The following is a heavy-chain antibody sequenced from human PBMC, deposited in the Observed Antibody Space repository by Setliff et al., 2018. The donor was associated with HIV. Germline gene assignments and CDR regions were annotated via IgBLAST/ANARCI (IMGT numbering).Heavy chain of an antibody. CDR2: IIPILGTT. V-gene: IGHV1-69*11. J-gene: IGHJ4*02. CDR3: ARDLGGALDY. D-gene: IGHD3-10*01. Sequence: GASVMVSCKASGGTFSNYGLNWVRQAPGQGLEWMGRIIPILGTTNYAQNFQGSVTITADESTSTVYMELSSLRSEDTAVYYCARDLGGALDYWGQGTLVTVSS. CDR1: GGTFSNYG.